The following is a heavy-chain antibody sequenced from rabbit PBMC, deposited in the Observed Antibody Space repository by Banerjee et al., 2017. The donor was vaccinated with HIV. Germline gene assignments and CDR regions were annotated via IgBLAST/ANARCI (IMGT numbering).Heavy chain of an antibody. J-gene: IGHJ4*01. D-gene: IGHD6-1*01. CDR3: ARGYTSHAYPTGDL. CDR2: IYVGGGTT. V-gene: IGHV1S40*01. Sequence: MCWVRQAPGKGLEWIGCIYVGGGTTYYASWAKGRFTVSKTSSTTVDLKMTSLTAADTATYFCARGYTSHAYPTGDLWGPGTLVTVS.